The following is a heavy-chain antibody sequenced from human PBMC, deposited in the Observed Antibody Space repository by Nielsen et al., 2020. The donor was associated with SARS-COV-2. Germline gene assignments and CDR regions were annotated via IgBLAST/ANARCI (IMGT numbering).Heavy chain of an antibody. Sequence: GESLKISCAASGFTFSSYGMHWVRRAPGKGLEWVAVIWYDGSNKYYADSVKGRFTISRDNSKNTLYLQMNSLRAEDTAVYYCAQSSDSSGYHYPFDYWGQGTLVTVSS. CDR1: GFTFSSYG. J-gene: IGHJ4*02. V-gene: IGHV3-33*01. D-gene: IGHD3-22*01. CDR2: IWYDGSNK. CDR3: AQSSDSSGYHYPFDY.